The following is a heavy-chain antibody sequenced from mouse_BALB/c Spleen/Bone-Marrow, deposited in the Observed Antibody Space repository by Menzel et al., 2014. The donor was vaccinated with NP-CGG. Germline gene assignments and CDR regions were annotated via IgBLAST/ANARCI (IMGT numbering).Heavy chain of an antibody. CDR1: GFNIKDTY. CDR3: ARYGNCVMDY. CDR2: IDTANGNT. J-gene: IGHJ4*01. V-gene: IGHV14-3*02. D-gene: IGHD2-1*01. Sequence: EVMLVESGAELVKPGASVKLSCTASGFNIKDTYMHWVKQRPEQGLEWIGRIDTANGNTKYDQKFQGKAAITAATSSNTAYLQHGSLTSEDTSVYYCARYGNCVMDYWGQGTSVTVSS.